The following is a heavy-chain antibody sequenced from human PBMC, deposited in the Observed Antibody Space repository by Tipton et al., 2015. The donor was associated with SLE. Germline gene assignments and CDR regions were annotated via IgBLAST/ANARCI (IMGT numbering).Heavy chain of an antibody. CDR2: ISSSSSYI. Sequence: SLRLSCAASGFTFSSYSMNWVRQAPGKGLEWVSSISSSSSYIYYADSVKGRFTISRDNAKNSLYLQMNSLRAEDTAVYYCAGYNWNYYALDSWGQGTMVTVSS. J-gene: IGHJ3*02. V-gene: IGHV3-21*01. D-gene: IGHD1-7*01. CDR1: GFTFSSYS. CDR3: AGYNWNYYALDS.